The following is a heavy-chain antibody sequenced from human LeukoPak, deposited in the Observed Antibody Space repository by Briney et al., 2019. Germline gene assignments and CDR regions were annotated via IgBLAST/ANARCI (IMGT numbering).Heavy chain of an antibody. CDR2: INHSGTS. Sequence: SETLSLTCAGYGGTFSSNSWSWIRQPPGKGLEWIVEINHSGTSNYIPSLKSRDTISVVTSKNQFSLMLSSVTAADTAVYYCARGPTYCISASCCFNYWGQGTLVTVSS. J-gene: IGHJ4*02. V-gene: IGHV4-34*01. CDR3: ARGPTYCISASCCFNY. CDR1: GGTFSSNS. D-gene: IGHD2-2*01.